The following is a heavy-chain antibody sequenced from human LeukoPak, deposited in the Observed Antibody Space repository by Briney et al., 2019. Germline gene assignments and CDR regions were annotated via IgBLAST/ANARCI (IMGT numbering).Heavy chain of an antibody. V-gene: IGHV3-74*01. CDR2: INADGSTT. D-gene: IGHD1-14*01. CDR3: VVVVEPPDSDGFDV. J-gene: IGHJ3*01. CDR1: GFTFRNSW. Sequence: GSLRLSCAASGFTFRNSWVHWVRQAPGKGLVWVSLINADGSTTTYADSVKGRFTISRDNARNTVSLQMNSLTIEDTAVYYCVVVVEPPDSDGFDVWGQGTMITVSS.